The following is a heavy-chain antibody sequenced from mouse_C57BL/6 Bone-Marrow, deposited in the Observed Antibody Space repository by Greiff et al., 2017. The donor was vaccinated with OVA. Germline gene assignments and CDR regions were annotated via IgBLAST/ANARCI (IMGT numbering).Heavy chain of an antibody. V-gene: IGHV1-81*01. CDR1: GYTFTSYG. CDR2: IYPRSGNT. D-gene: IGHD2-3*01. CDR3: ARMEYDWFAY. Sequence: LVESGAELARPGASVKLSCKASGYTFTSYGISWVKQRTGQGLEWIGEIYPRSGNTYYNEKFKGKATLTADKSSSTAYMELRSLTSEDSAVYFCARMEYDWFAYWGQGTLVTVSA. J-gene: IGHJ3*01.